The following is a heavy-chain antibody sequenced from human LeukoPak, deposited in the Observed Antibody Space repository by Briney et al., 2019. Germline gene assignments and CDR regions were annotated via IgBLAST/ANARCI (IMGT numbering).Heavy chain of an antibody. CDR3: TKGTLVRGFDY. CDR2: ITGSGDST. J-gene: IGHJ4*02. Sequence: PGGSLRLSCAASGFTFSNSAMSWVRQAPGMGLEWVSAITGSGDSTYYSDSVKGRFTISRDNSKNTLYLQMSSLRAENTAVYYCTKGTLVRGFDYWGQGTLVTVSS. CDR1: GFTFSNSA. D-gene: IGHD3-10*01. V-gene: IGHV3-23*01.